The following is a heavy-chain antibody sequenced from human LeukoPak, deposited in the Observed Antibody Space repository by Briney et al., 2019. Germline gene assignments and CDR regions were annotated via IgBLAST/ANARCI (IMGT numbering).Heavy chain of an antibody. CDR1: GGSISSYY. CDR3: ARTGDLWFGDYYGMDV. J-gene: IGHJ6*02. D-gene: IGHD3-10*01. CDR2: IYYSGST. Sequence: KPSETLSLTCTVSGGSISSYYWSWIRQPPGKGLEWIGYIYYSGSTNYNPSLKSRVTISVDTSKNQFSLKLSSVTAADTAVYYCARTGDLWFGDYYGMDVWGQGTTVTVSS. V-gene: IGHV4-59*08.